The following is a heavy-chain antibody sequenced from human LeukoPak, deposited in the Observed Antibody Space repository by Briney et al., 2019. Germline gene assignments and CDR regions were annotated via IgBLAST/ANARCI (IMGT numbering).Heavy chain of an antibody. D-gene: IGHD6-6*01. CDR2: INHSGST. CDR3: ARGLGIAARY. Sequence: PSETLSLTCAVYGGSFSGYYWSWIRQPPGKGLEWIGEINHSGSTNYNPSLKSRVTISVDTSKNQFSLKLSSVTAADTAVYYCARGLGIAARYWGQGTLVTVSS. V-gene: IGHV4-34*01. J-gene: IGHJ4*02. CDR1: GGSFSGYY.